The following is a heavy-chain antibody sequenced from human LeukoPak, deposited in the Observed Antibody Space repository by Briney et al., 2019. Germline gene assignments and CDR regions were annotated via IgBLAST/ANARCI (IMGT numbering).Heavy chain of an antibody. Sequence: PGGSLRLSCAASGFTFSSYSMNWVRQAPGKGLEWVSSISSSSSYIYYADSVKGRFTISRDNAKNSLYLQMNSLRAEDTAVYYCARDYAFEPIYSSSSPWFDPWGQGTLVTVSS. CDR1: GFTFSSYS. D-gene: IGHD6-6*01. V-gene: IGHV3-21*01. J-gene: IGHJ5*02. CDR2: ISSSSSYI. CDR3: ARDYAFEPIYSSSSPWFDP.